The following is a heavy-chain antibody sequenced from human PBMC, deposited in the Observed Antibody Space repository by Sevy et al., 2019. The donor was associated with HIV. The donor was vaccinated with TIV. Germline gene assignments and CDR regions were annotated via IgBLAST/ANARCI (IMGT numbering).Heavy chain of an antibody. J-gene: IGHJ3*02. D-gene: IGHD1-26*01. CDR1: GFTFSSYG. V-gene: IGHV3-23*01. CDR2: ISGSGGST. CDR3: AKSQSIVGATNDAFDI. Sequence: GGSLRLSCAASGFTFSSYGMSWVRQAPGKGLEWVSAISGSGGSTYYADSVKGRFTISRDNSKNTLYLQMNSLRAEDTAVYYCAKSQSIVGATNDAFDIWGQGTMVTVSS.